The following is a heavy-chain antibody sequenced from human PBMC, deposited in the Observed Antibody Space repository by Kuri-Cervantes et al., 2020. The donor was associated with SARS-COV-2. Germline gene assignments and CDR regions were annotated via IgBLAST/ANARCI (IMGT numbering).Heavy chain of an antibody. Sequence: SVKVSCKASGCTFSSYAISWVRQAPGQGLEWMGGIIPILGIANYAQKFQGRVTITADKSTSTAYMELSSLRSEDTAVYYCARGESSYYDFWSGYQPPFYFDYWGQGTLVTVSS. J-gene: IGHJ4*02. D-gene: IGHD3-3*01. CDR3: ARGESSYYDFWSGYQPPFYFDY. CDR2: IIPILGIA. V-gene: IGHV1-69*10. CDR1: GCTFSSYA.